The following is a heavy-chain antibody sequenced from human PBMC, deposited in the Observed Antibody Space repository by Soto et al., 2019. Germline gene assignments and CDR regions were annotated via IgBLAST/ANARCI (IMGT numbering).Heavy chain of an antibody. CDR3: ARRGGGVVLAATTPFDY. D-gene: IGHD2-15*01. J-gene: IGHJ4*02. CDR2: IYHSGST. CDR1: SGSISTANW. Sequence: SETLSLTCTVSSGSISTANWWSWVRQPPGGGLEWIGEIYHSGSTNYNLSLKSQVTLSVDTSKNQFSLSLMSVTAADSAIFYCARRGGGVVLAATTPFDYWGQGALVTVSS. V-gene: IGHV4-4*02.